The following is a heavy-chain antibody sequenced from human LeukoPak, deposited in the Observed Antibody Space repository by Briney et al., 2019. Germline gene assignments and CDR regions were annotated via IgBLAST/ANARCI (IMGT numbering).Heavy chain of an antibody. CDR1: GFTFSSYG. Sequence: GGSLRLSCAASGFTFSSYGMPWVRQAPGKGLEWVAVISDDGSNKYYADSVKGRFTISRDNSKNTLYLQMNSLRAEDTAVYYCAKDWYCSGGSCYEADYWGQGTLVTVSS. CDR2: ISDDGSNK. V-gene: IGHV3-30*18. J-gene: IGHJ4*02. D-gene: IGHD2-15*01. CDR3: AKDWYCSGGSCYEADY.